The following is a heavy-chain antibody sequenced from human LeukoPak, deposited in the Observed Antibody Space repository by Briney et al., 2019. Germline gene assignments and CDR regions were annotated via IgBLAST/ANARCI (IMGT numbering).Heavy chain of an antibody. CDR2: IGPRNSAA. CDR1: GFTFTGPY. J-gene: IGHJ4*02. CDR3: AREGSDQLSKDFDY. D-gene: IGHD2-2*01. Sequence: ASMKVSCKSSGFTFTGPYIHWVRQAPGQGLEWMGYIGPRNSAASYAEKFQGRVTMTRDTSLSTAYMELSRLTSDDTAVYYCAREGSDQLSKDFDYWGQETLVTVSS. V-gene: IGHV1-2*02.